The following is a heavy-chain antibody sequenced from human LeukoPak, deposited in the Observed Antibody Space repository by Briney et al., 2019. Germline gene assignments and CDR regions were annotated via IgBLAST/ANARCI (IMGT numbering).Heavy chain of an antibody. V-gene: IGHV3-48*01. D-gene: IGHD6-13*01. CDR3: ARVFSPSSSWP. CDR1: GFTFSSYS. J-gene: IGHJ5*02. CDR2: ISSSSSTI. Sequence: GGSLRLSCAASGFTFSSYSMNWVRQAPGKVLEWVSYISSSSSTIYYADSVKGRFTISRDNAKNSLYLQMNSLRAEDTAVYYCARVFSPSSSWPWGQGTLVTVSS.